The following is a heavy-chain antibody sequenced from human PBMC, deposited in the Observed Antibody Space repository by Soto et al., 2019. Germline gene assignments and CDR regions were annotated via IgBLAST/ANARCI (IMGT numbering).Heavy chain of an antibody. J-gene: IGHJ4*02. CDR1: GGTFNNCA. D-gene: IGHD6-13*01. V-gene: IGHV1-69*13. Sequence: ASVKVSCKASGGTFNNCAVTWVRQAPGQGLEWMGGIIPLIGAPNYAQKFQGRITITADESTSTVCMALSSLISEDTAVYYCASSYGTSWYGDYWGQGTLVTVSS. CDR2: IIPLIGAP. CDR3: ASSYGTSWYGDY.